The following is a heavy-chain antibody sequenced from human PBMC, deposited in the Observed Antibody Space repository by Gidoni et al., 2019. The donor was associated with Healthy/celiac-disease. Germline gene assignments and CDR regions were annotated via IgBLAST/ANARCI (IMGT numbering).Heavy chain of an antibody. V-gene: IGHV4-39*01. CDR2: IYYSGST. D-gene: IGHD2-15*01. J-gene: IGHJ4*02. CDR3: ATRRSRYCSGGSCYVGYFDY. Sequence: QLQLQESGPGLVKPSETLSLTCTVSGGSISSSSYYWGWIRQPPGKGLEWIGSIYYSGSTYYNPSLKSRVTISVDTSKNQFSLKLSSVTAADTAVYYCATRRSRYCSGGSCYVGYFDYWGQGTLVTVSS. CDR1: GGSISSSSYY.